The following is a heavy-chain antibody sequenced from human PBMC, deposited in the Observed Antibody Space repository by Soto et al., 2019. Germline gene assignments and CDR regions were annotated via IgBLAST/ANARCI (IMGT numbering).Heavy chain of an antibody. J-gene: IGHJ6*02. Sequence: ASVKVSCKASGYTFTSYYMHWVRQAPGQGLEWMGIINPSVGSTSYAQKFQGRVTITADESTSTAYMELSSLRSEDTAVYYCARDLVADYYYGMDVWGQGTTVTVSS. D-gene: IGHD3-9*01. CDR2: INPSVGST. V-gene: IGHV1-46*01. CDR3: ARDLVADYYYGMDV. CDR1: GYTFTSYY.